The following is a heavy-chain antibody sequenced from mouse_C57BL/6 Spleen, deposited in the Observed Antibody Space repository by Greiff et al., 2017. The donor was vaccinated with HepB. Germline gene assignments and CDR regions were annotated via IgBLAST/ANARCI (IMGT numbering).Heavy chain of an antibody. J-gene: IGHJ2*01. D-gene: IGHD1-1*02. V-gene: IGHV5-9-1*02. Sequence: EVKLMESGEGLVKPGGSLKLSCAASGFTFSSYAMSWVRQTPEKRLEWVAYISSGGDYIYYADTVKGRFTISRDNARNTLYLQMSSLKSEDTAMYYCTREGGWLFDYWGQGTTLTVSS. CDR1: GFTFSSYA. CDR3: TREGGWLFDY. CDR2: ISSGGDYI.